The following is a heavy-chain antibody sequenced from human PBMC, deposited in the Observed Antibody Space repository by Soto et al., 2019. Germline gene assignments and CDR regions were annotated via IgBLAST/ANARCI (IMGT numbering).Heavy chain of an antibody. J-gene: IGHJ4*02. V-gene: IGHV1-18*01. D-gene: IGHD6-13*01. CDR2: ISAYNGNT. CDR1: GYTFTSYG. CDR3: AAAYSSSWYYPLPDY. Sequence: QVQLVQSGAEVKKPGASVQVSCKASGYTFTSYGISWVRQAPGQGLERMGWISAYNGNTNHAQKLQGRVTMTTDTSTSTAYIELRSLRSDDTAVYYCAAAYSSSWYYPLPDYWGQGTLVTVSS.